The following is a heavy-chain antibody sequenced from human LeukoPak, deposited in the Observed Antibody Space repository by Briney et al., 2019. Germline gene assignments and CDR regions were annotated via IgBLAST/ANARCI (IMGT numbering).Heavy chain of an antibody. D-gene: IGHD3-9*01. Sequence: GRSLRLSCAASGFTFSSYGMHWVRQAPGKGLEWVAVIWYDGSNKYYADSVKGRFTISRDNSKNTLYLQMNSLRAEDTAVYYCANDSPGYSFDYWGQGTLVTVSS. CDR2: IWYDGSNK. CDR1: GFTFSSYG. CDR3: ANDSPGYSFDY. V-gene: IGHV3-33*06. J-gene: IGHJ4*02.